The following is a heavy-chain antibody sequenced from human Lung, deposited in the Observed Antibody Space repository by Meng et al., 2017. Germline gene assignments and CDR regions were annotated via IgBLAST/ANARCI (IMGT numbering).Heavy chain of an antibody. V-gene: IGHV4-34*01. CDR1: GGSFSDYY. D-gene: IGHD4-11*01. J-gene: IGHJ4*02. CDR3: ARGPTTMAHDFDY. Sequence: QGQLRQWGAGLLKPSETLSPTCVFSGGSFSDYYWSWIRQPPGKGLEWIGEINHSGSTNYNPSLESRATISVDTSQNNLSLKLSSVTAADSAVYYCARGPTTMAHDFDYWGQGTLVTVSS. CDR2: INHSGST.